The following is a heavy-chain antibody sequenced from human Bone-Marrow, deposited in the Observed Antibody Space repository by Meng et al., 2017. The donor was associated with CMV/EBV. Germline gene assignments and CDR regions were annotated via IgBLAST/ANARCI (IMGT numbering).Heavy chain of an antibody. D-gene: IGHD3-3*01. CDR1: GGSFSGYY. CDR3: AGAQDDFWEDDYHPVEV. V-gene: IGHV4-34*01. Sequence: SETLSLTCAVYGGSFSGYYWSWIRQPPGKGLEWIGEINHSGSTNYNPSLKSRVTISVDTSKNQFSLKLSSVTAADTAVYYCAGAQDDFWEDDYHPVEVWGQGTTVTVSS. J-gene: IGHJ6*02. CDR2: INHSGST.